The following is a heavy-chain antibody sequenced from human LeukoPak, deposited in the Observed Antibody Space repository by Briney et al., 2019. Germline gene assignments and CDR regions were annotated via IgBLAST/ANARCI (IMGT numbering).Heavy chain of an antibody. D-gene: IGHD2-2*01. J-gene: IGHJ4*02. CDR1: GYSISSGDY. V-gene: IGHV4-38-2*01. CDR3: ERNHSTQGYFDY. Sequence: PSETLSLTCAVSGYSISSGDYWGCIRQSPGKGLEWLGSIYHSGSTHYNPSVKSRVTISVDTPKNQFSLSLNSVTAADTAVYYCERNHSTQGYFDYWGQGTLVTVSS. CDR2: IYHSGST.